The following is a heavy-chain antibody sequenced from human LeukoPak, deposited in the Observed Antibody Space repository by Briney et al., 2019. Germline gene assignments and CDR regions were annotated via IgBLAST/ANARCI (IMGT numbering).Heavy chain of an antibody. V-gene: IGHV3-30*18. D-gene: IGHD1-14*01. J-gene: IGHJ4*02. Sequence: PGRSLRLSCAASGFTLSSYGMHWVRQAPGKGLEWVAAASFDGSNKYYTDSVKGRFTVSRDNSKNTLYLQMNSLRPDDTAVYHCAKAGKKRAEPGDFDYWGQGSLVTASS. CDR1: GFTLSSYG. CDR2: ASFDGSNK. CDR3: AKAGKKRAEPGDFDY.